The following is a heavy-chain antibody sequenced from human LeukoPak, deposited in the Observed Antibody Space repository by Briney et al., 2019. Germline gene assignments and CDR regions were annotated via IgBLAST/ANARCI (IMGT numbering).Heavy chain of an antibody. J-gene: IGHJ4*02. CDR1: GFTFNTYG. V-gene: IGHV3-23*01. D-gene: IGHD3-9*01. Sequence: GGSLRLSCAASGFTFNTYGMSWVRQAPGKGLEWVSGISGSGGATYYADSVKGRFTVSRDDPHNTLYLQMNSVRAEDTAIYYCAKDRSWNNILTGYYIYDYDYWGQGTLVTVSS. CDR2: ISGSGGAT. CDR3: AKDRSWNNILTGYYIYDYDY.